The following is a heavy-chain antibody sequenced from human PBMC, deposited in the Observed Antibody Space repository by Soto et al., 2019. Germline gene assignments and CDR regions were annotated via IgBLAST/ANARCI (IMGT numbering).Heavy chain of an antibody. V-gene: IGHV4-4*02. J-gene: IGHJ6*02. CDR2: IYHSGST. CDR1: GGSISSSNW. D-gene: IGHD5-18*01. Sequence: SETLSLTCAVSGGSISSSNWWSFVRQPPGKGLEWIGEIYHSGSTNYNPSLKSRVTISVDKSKNQFSLKLSSVTAADTAVYYCARDSGYSYGFLYVWGQGTTVTVSS. CDR3: ARDSGYSYGFLYV.